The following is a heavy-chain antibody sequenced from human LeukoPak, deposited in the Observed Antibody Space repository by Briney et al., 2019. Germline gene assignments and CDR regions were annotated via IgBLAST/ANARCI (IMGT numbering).Heavy chain of an antibody. V-gene: IGHV4-39*01. J-gene: IGHJ5*01. CDR1: GGSISSSSYY. CDR2: IYYSGST. Sequence: SETLSLTCTVSGGSISSSSYYWGWIRQPPGKGLEWIGSIYYSGSTYYNLSLKSRVTIFVDTSKNQFSLKLSSVTAADTAVYYCARSHCSRTSCYTNWFDSWGQGTLVTVSP. D-gene: IGHD2-2*02. CDR3: ARSHCSRTSCYTNWFDS.